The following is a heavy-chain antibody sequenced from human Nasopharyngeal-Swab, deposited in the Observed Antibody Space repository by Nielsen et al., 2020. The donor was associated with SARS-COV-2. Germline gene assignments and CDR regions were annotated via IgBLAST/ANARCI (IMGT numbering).Heavy chain of an antibody. CDR1: GYRFTNYW. V-gene: IGHV5-51*01. J-gene: IGHJ3*02. D-gene: IGHD2/OR15-2a*01. CDR3: ARRNSEGGMADAFEI. CDR2: IYPDDSDT. Sequence: GGSLRLSCKGSGYRFTNYWIAWVRQMPGKGLEWMGVIYPDDSDTRYSPSFQGQVTISVDKSITTAYLQWSSLKASDTAMYYCARRNSEGGMADAFEIWGQGTMVTVSS.